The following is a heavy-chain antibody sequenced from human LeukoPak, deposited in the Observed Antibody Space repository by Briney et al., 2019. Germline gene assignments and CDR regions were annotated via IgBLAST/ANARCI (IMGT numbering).Heavy chain of an antibody. CDR3: VRDYRACFDY. Sequence: NPGGSLRLSCAASGFTFSNFGMSWVRQAPGKGLEWVSYISSSGSTIYYADSVKGRFTISRDNAKNSLYLQMNSLRAEDTAVYYCVRDYRACFDYWGQGTLVTVSS. CDR1: GFTFSNFG. CDR2: ISSSGSTI. V-gene: IGHV3-11*01. D-gene: IGHD3-16*02. J-gene: IGHJ4*02.